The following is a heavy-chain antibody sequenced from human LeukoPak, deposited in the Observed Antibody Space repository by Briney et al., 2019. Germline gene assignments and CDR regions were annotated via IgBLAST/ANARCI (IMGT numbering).Heavy chain of an antibody. CDR3: ARDANAGYSVNWFDP. CDR2: IKQDGSEK. J-gene: IGHJ5*01. V-gene: IGHV3-7*03. Sequence: GGSLRLSCAASGFTFSRYWMSWVRQAPGKGPEWVANIKQDGSEKHYVDSVKGRFTISRDNAKNSLYLQMDSLRAEDTAIYYCARDANAGYSVNWFDPWGQGTLVTVSS. CDR1: GFTFSRYW. D-gene: IGHD5/OR15-5a*01.